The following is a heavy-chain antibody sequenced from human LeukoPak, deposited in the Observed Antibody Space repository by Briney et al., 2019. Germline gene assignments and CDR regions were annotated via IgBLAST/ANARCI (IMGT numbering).Heavy chain of an antibody. CDR1: GGSVTTGSYF. D-gene: IGHD2/OR15-2a*01. Sequence: SETLSLTCPVSGGSVTTGSYFWSLLRQPPGKALEWIGYIFYTGSTNYNPSLKSRVTISRDTSKNQFSLKLTSVTAADTAVYYCARATAHYFHAVDVWGQGTTVTVSS. CDR3: ARATAHYFHAVDV. CDR2: IFYTGST. J-gene: IGHJ6*02. V-gene: IGHV4-61*01.